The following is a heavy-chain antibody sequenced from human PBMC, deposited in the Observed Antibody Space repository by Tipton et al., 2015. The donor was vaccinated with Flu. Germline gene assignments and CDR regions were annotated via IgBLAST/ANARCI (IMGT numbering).Heavy chain of an antibody. CDR1: GFTFSLYW. V-gene: IGHV3-74*01. Sequence: GSLRLSCAASGFTFSLYWMTWVRQAPGKGLVWVSRISSDGGVTNYADSMKGRFSISRDNAKNSLYLQMTSLRVEDTAVYYCARSVGGSDSHWGQGTLVTVSS. CDR3: ARSVGGSDSH. D-gene: IGHD1-26*01. CDR2: ISSDGGVT. J-gene: IGHJ4*02.